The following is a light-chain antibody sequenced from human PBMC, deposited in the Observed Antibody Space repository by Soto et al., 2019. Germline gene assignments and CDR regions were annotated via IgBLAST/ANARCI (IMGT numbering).Light chain of an antibody. J-gene: IGLJ2*01. Sequence: QSALTQPPSASGSPGQSVTISCTGTSSDVGGYNYVSWYQQHPGKAPKLMIYEVSTRPSGVPDRFSGSKSGNTASLTVSGFQAEDEADYYCSSYAGSLVVFGGGTKVTVL. CDR2: EVS. V-gene: IGLV2-8*01. CDR1: SSDVGGYNY. CDR3: SSYAGSLVV.